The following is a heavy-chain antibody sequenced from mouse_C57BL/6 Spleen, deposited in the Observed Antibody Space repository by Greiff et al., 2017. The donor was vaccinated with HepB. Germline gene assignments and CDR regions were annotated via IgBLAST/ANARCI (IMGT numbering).Heavy chain of an antibody. J-gene: IGHJ2*01. Sequence: EVQGVESVAELVRPGASVKLSCTASGFNIKNTYMHWVKQRPEQGLEWIGRIDPANGNTKYAPKFQGKATITADTSSNTAYLQLSSLTSEDTAIYYCASDYSNPYYFDYWGQGTTLTVSS. CDR2: IDPANGNT. CDR3: ASDYSNPYYFDY. V-gene: IGHV14-3*01. D-gene: IGHD2-5*01. CDR1: GFNIKNTY.